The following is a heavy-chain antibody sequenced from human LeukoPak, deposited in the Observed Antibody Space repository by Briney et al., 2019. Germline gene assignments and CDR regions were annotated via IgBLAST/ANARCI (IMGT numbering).Heavy chain of an antibody. CDR1: GGSLSSYY. V-gene: IGHV4-59*01. D-gene: IGHD3-10*01. CDR3: ARVKVRGVIITSYYSDY. CDR2: IYYSGST. Sequence: PSETLSLTCTVSGGSLSSYYWSWIRQPPGKGLEWIGYIYYSGSTNYNPSLKSRVTISVDTSKNQFSLKLSSVTAADTAVYYCARVKVRGVIITSYYSDYWGQGTLVTVSS. J-gene: IGHJ4*02.